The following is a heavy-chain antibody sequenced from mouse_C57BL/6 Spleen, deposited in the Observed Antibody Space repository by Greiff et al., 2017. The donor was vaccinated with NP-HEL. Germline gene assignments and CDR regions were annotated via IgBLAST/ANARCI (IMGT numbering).Heavy chain of an antibody. CDR2: IRLKSDNYET. CDR1: GFTFSNYW. Sequence: EVMLVESGGGLVQPGGSLKLSCVASGFTFSNYWMNWVRQSPEKGLEWVAQIRLKSDNYETHYAESVKGRFTISRDDSKSSVYLQMNNLRAEDTRIYYCTGPLYLDYWGQGTTLTVSS. J-gene: IGHJ2*01. CDR3: TGPLYLDY. V-gene: IGHV6-3*01.